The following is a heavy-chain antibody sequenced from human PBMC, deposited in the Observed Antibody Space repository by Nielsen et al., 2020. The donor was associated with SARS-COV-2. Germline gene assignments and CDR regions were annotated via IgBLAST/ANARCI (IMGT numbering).Heavy chain of an antibody. CDR2: INHSGST. Sequence: SETLSLTCAVYGGSFSGYYWSWIRQPPGKGLEWIGEINHSGSTNYNPSLKSRVTISVDTSKNQFSLKLSSVTAADTAVYHCASSMENWDYWGQGTLVTVSS. J-gene: IGHJ4*02. D-gene: IGHD2-8*01. CDR3: ASSMENWDY. CDR1: GGSFSGYY. V-gene: IGHV4-34*01.